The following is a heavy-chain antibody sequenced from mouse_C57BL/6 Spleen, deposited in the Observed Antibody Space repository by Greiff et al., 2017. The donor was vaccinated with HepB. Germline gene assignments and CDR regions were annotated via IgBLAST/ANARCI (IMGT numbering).Heavy chain of an antibody. CDR3: ARQGGTEDAMDY. CDR2: IYPGDGDT. Sequence: VQLQQSGPELVKAGASVKISCKASGYAFSSSWMNWVKQRPGKGLEWIGRIYPGDGDTNYNGKFKGKATLTADKSSSTAYMQLSSLTSEDSAVYFCARQGGTEDAMDYWGQGTSVTVSS. V-gene: IGHV1-82*01. J-gene: IGHJ4*01. D-gene: IGHD4-1*01. CDR1: GYAFSSSW.